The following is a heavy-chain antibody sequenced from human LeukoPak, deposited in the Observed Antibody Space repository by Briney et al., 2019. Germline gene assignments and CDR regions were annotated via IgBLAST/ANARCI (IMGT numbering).Heavy chain of an antibody. CDR1: GGSVSSGSYY. Sequence: SETLSLTCTVSGGSVSSGSYYWSWIRQPPGKGLEWIGYIYYSGSTNYNPSLKSRVTMSVDTSQNQFSLKLSSVTAADTAVYYCARRGGSGRGFDYWGQGTLVTISS. CDR3: ARRGGSGRGFDY. V-gene: IGHV4-61*01. CDR2: IYYSGST. J-gene: IGHJ4*02. D-gene: IGHD3-10*01.